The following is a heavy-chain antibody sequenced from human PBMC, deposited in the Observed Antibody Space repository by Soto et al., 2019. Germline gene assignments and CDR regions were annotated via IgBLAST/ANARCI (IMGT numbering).Heavy chain of an antibody. J-gene: IGHJ6*02. D-gene: IGHD6-19*01. CDR2: MSYDGSNK. Sequence: SLRLSCAASGFTFSTYGMHWVRQAPGKGLEWVALMSYDGSNKFYADSVKGRFTVSRDSSKNTLYLQMNSLRPEDTAVYYCAKIAVAGDTYYYNMDVWGQGTTVTVSS. V-gene: IGHV3-30*18. CDR1: GFTFSTYG. CDR3: AKIAVAGDTYYYNMDV.